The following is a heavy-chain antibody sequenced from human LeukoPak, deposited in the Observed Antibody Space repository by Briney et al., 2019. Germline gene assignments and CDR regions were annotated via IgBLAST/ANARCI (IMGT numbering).Heavy chain of an antibody. CDR3: ATFAGAGGNFDY. V-gene: IGHV4-59*08. J-gene: IGHJ4*01. Sequence: SETLSLTCTVSGGSISSYYWSWIRQPPGKGLEWIGYIYYSGSTNYNPSLKSRVTMSVDTSKNQFSLKLSSVTAADTAVYYCATFAGAGGNFDYWGQEPWSPSPQ. D-gene: IGHD6-19*01. CDR2: IYYSGST. CDR1: GGSISSYY.